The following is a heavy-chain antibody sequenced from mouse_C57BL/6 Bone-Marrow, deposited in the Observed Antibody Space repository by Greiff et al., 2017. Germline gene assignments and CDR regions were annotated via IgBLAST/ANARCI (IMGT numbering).Heavy chain of an antibody. Sequence: VKVVESGAELVRPGASVTLSCKASGYTFTDYEMHWVKQTPVHGLEWIGAIDPETGGTAYNQKFKGKAILTADKSSSTAYMELRSLTSEDSAFYYGTRSLYGNYGYFDVWGTGTTVTVSS. CDR2: IDPETGGT. V-gene: IGHV1-15*01. CDR1: GYTFTDYE. D-gene: IGHD2-1*01. J-gene: IGHJ1*03. CDR3: TRSLYGNYGYFDV.